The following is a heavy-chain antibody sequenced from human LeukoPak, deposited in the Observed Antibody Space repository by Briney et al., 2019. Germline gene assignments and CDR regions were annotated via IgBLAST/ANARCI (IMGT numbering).Heavy chain of an antibody. CDR3: AREAMVRGVIINPDY. CDR1: GFTFSSYS. D-gene: IGHD3-10*01. Sequence: GGSLRLSCAASGFTFSSYSMNWVRQAPGKGLEWVSSISSSSSYIYYADSVKGRFTISRDNAKNSLYLQMNSLRAEDTAVYYCAREAMVRGVIINPDYWGQGTLVTVSS. V-gene: IGHV3-21*01. CDR2: ISSSSSYI. J-gene: IGHJ4*02.